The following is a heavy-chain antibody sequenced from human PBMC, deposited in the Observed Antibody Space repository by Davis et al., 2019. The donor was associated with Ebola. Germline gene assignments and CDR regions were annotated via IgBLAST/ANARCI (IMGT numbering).Heavy chain of an antibody. J-gene: IGHJ6*02. CDR2: LYYSGST. Sequence: SETLSLTCTVSGGSISSSTYYWGWIRQPPGKGLEWIGSLYYSGSTNYNPSLKSRVTISVDTSKNQFSLKLSSVTAADTAVYYCARFPVVTSNYYYYGMDVWGQGTTVTVSS. D-gene: IGHD4-23*01. CDR3: ARFPVVTSNYYYYGMDV. V-gene: IGHV4-39*07. CDR1: GGSISSSTYY.